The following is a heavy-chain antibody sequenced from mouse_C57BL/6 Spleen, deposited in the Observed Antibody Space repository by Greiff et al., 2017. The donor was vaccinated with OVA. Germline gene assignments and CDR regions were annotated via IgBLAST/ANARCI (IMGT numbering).Heavy chain of an antibody. Sequence: QVQLKESGPGLVQPSQSLSITCTVSGFSLTSYGVHWVRQSPGKGLEWLGVIWSGGSTAYNAAFISRLSISKDNSKSQVFFKMNRLQADDTAIYYCARRTTESYYYAMDYWGQGTSVTVSS. J-gene: IGHJ4*01. CDR3: ARRTTESYYYAMDY. D-gene: IGHD1-1*01. CDR1: GFSLTSYG. CDR2: IWSGGST. V-gene: IGHV2-2*01.